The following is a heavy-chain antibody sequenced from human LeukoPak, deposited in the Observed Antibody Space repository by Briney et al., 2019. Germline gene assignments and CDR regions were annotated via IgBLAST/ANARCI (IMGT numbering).Heavy chain of an antibody. CDR2: INPNSGGT. J-gene: IGHJ4*02. V-gene: IGHV1-2*06. Sequence: ASVKVSCKASGYTFTGYYMHWVRQAPGQGLEWMGRINPNSGGTNYAQKFQGRVTMTRDTSISTAYMELSRLRSDDTAVYYCARVRSWELPSDYWGQGTLVTVSS. CDR1: GYTFTGYY. CDR3: ARVRSWELPSDY. D-gene: IGHD1-26*01.